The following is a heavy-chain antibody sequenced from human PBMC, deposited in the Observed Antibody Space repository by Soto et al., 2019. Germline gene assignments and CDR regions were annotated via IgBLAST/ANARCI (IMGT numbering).Heavy chain of an antibody. CDR2: MYAGGNT. D-gene: IGHD5-12*01. V-gene: IGHV3-53*01. CDR1: GFTVSSNY. Sequence: PGGALRLSCTASGFTVSSNYMSLGRQAPGKGLEWVSFMYAGGNTYHAASVKGRFTVSRDNSKNTVYLQMSSLRAGDTAVYYCSRVAPSNYYAMDVWGQGATVTVSS. J-gene: IGHJ6*02. CDR3: SRVAPSNYYAMDV.